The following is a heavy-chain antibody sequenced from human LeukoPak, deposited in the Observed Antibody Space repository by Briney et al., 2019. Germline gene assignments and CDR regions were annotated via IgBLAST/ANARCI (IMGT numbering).Heavy chain of an antibody. CDR3: AREWASFDRSGYYPFDH. D-gene: IGHD3-22*01. J-gene: IGHJ4*02. Sequence: PGGSLRLSCAASGFTFSNYWMNWVRQAPGKGLEWVANIKQDGSEIFYVDSVKGRFTISRDNAKNSLYLQMDSLRVEDTAVYYCAREWASFDRSGYYPFDHWGQGTLVTVSS. CDR1: GFTFSNYW. V-gene: IGHV3-7*03. CDR2: IKQDGSEI.